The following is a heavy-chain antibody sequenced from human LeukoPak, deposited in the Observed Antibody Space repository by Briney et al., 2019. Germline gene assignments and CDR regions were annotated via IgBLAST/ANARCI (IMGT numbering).Heavy chain of an antibody. D-gene: IGHD6-19*01. CDR2: ISSSSSYI. CDR3: ARDNRQWLVKSFLSGGGYYYYYMDV. J-gene: IGHJ6*03. CDR1: GFTFSSYS. Sequence: GGSLRLSCAASGFTFSSYSMNWVRQAPGKGLEWVSSISSSSSYIYYADSVKGRFTISRDNAKNSLYLQMNSLRAEDTAVYYCARDNRQWLVKSFLSGGGYYYYYMDVWGKGTTVTVSS. V-gene: IGHV3-21*01.